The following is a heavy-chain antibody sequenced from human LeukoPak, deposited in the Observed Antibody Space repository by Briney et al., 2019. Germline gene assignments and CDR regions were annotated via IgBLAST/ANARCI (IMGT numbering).Heavy chain of an antibody. CDR3: ARRPFWSGYSYYFDY. CDR1: GGSISSSNYY. CDR2: IYYSGST. V-gene: IGHV4-39*01. Sequence: SETLSLTYTVSGGSISSSNYYWGWIRQPPGKGLEWIGSIYYSGSTYYNPSLKSRVTISVDTSKNQFSLKVSSVTAADTAVYYCARRPFWSGYSYYFDYWGQGTLVTVSS. J-gene: IGHJ4*02. D-gene: IGHD3-3*01.